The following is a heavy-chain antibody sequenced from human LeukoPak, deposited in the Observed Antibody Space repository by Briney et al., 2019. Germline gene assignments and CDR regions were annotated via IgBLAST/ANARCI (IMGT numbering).Heavy chain of an antibody. V-gene: IGHV3-9*01. CDR3: ASLSAAYIGDY. CDR1: GFTFDDYA. CDR2: ISWNSGSI. J-gene: IGHJ4*02. Sequence: PGGSLRLSCAASGFTFDDYAMHWVRQAPGKGLEWVSGISWNSGSIGYADSVKGRFTISRDNAKNSLYLQMNSLRAEDTAVYYCASLSAAYIGDYWGQGTLVTVSS. D-gene: IGHD1-14*01.